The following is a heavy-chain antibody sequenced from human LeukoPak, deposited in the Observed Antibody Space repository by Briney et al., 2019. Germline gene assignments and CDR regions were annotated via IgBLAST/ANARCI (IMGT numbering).Heavy chain of an antibody. J-gene: IGHJ4*02. CDR3: ARLPVSSALVEY. Sequence: PLETLSPTCTVSGGSISSSSYYWGWIRQPPGKGLEWLGSIYYSGSTYYNPSLKSRVTISVDTSKNQFSLKLSSVTAADTAVYYCARLPVSSALVEYWGQGTLVTVSS. V-gene: IGHV4-39*01. D-gene: IGHD6-6*01. CDR2: IYYSGST. CDR1: GGSISSSSYY.